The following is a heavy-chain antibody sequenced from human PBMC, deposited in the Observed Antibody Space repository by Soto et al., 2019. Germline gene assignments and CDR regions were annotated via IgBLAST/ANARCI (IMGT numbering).Heavy chain of an antibody. J-gene: IGHJ4*02. D-gene: IGHD6-19*01. V-gene: IGHV3-23*01. CDR1: GFTFSSYA. Sequence: EVQLLESGGGLVQPGGSLRLSCAASGFTFSSYAMSWVRQAPGKGLEWVSAISGSGGSTYYADSVKGRFTISRDNSKNTLYLQMNSLRAEDTAVSYCAKSTGYSSGWFDYWGQGTLVTVSS. CDR3: AKSTGYSSGWFDY. CDR2: ISGSGGST.